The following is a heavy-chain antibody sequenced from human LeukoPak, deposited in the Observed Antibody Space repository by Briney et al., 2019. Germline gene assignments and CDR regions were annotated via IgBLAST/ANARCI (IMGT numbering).Heavy chain of an antibody. V-gene: IGHV3-21*01. CDR1: GFTFSSYS. CDR2: ISISSSYI. J-gene: IGHJ4*02. CDR3: ARGGGRYYDSSGYYYSPLF. D-gene: IGHD3-22*01. Sequence: PGGSLRLSCAASGFTFSSYSMNWVRQAPGKGLEWVSSISISSSYIYYADSVKGRFTISRDNAKNSLYLQMNSLRAEDTAVYYCARGGGRYYDSSGYYYSPLFWGQGTLVTVSS.